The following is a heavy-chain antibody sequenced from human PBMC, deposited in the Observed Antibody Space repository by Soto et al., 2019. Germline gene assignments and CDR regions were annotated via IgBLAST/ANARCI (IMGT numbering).Heavy chain of an antibody. V-gene: IGHV3-53*01. CDR3: AREVLYCSGGSCYGTLFDY. J-gene: IGHJ4*02. Sequence: SGGSLRLSCAASGFTVSSNYMSWVRQAPGKGLEWVSVIYSGGSTYYADSVKGRFTISRDNSKNTLYLQMNSLRAEDTAVYYCAREVLYCSGGSCYGTLFDYWGQGTLVTVSS. D-gene: IGHD2-15*01. CDR1: GFTVSSNY. CDR2: IYSGGST.